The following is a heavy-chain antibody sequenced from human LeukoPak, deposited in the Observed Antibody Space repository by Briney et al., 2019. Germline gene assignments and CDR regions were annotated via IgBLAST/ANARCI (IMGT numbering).Heavy chain of an antibody. CDR1: GYTFTSYG. CDR3: ARDPLRSSQRSWFDP. Sequence: GASVKVSCKASGYTFTSYGISWVRQDPGQGLEWMGWISAYNGNTNYAQKLQGRVTMTTDTSTSTAYMELRSLRSDDTAVYYCARDPLRSSQRSWFDPWGQGTLVTVSS. J-gene: IGHJ5*02. CDR2: ISAYNGNT. D-gene: IGHD2-2*01. V-gene: IGHV1-18*01.